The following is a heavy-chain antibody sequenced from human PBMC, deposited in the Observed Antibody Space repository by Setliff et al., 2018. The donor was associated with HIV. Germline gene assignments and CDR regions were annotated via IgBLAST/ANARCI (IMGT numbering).Heavy chain of an antibody. CDR1: GGSIRTGAYY. D-gene: IGHD2-21*01. CDR3: ARGVARQVVIDRWFDP. V-gene: IGHV4-39*07. J-gene: IGHJ5*02. CDR2: IYYDGRT. Sequence: SETLSLTCTVSGGSIRTGAYYWGWIRQPPGKGPEWIGSIYYDGRTFYKPSLKSRLTISVDTSKNLVSLNLNSVTAADTAIYYCARGVARQVVIDRWFDPWGQGTPVTVSS.